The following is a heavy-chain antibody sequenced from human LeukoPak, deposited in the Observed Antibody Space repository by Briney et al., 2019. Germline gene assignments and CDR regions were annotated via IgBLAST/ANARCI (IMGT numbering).Heavy chain of an antibody. V-gene: IGHV3-21*01. J-gene: IGHJ4*02. Sequence: GRSLRLSCAASGFTFDDYAMNWVRQAPGKGLEWVSSISSSSSYIYYADSVKGRFTISRDNAKNSLYLQMNSLRAEDTAVYYCARGQTVSHFDYWGQGTLVTVSS. D-gene: IGHD4-4*01. CDR1: GFTFDDYA. CDR2: ISSSSSYI. CDR3: ARGQTVSHFDY.